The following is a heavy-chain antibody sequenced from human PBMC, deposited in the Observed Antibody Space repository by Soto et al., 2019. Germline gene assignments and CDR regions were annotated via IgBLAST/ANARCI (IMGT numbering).Heavy chain of an antibody. V-gene: IGHV3-23*01. CDR2: ISGSGGST. CDR3: AKDRYYYDSPGWANY. CDR1: GFTFSSYA. D-gene: IGHD3-22*01. Sequence: GGSLRLSCAASGFTFSSYAMSWVRQAPGKGLEWVSAISGSGGSTYYADSVKGRFTISRDNSKNTLYLQMNSLIAEDTAVYYCAKDRYYYDSPGWANYWGQGTLVTVSS. J-gene: IGHJ4*02.